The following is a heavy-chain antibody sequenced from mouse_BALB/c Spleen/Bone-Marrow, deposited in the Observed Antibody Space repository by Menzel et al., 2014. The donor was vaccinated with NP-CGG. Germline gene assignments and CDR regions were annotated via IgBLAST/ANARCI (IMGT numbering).Heavy chain of an antibody. CDR2: ISSGSSAI. V-gene: IGHV5-17*02. CDR3: ARGGNWEDFDY. J-gene: IGHJ2*01. D-gene: IGHD4-1*01. CDR1: GFTFSSFG. Sequence: DVHLVESGGGLVQPGGSRKLSCAASGFTFSSFGMHWVRQAPEKGLEWVAYISSGSSAIHSADTVRGRFTISRDNPKNTLFLQMTSLRSEDTAMYYCARGGNWEDFDYWGQGTTLTVSS.